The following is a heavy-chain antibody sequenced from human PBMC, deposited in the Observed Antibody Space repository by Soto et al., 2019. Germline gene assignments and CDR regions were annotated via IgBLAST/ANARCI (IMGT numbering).Heavy chain of an antibody. CDR3: ARDLGGWPDY. CDR2: IIVGSGNT. Sequence: ASVKVSCKASGFTFTSSAVQWVRQARGQRLEWIGWIIVGSGNTKYAQKLQERVTITRDISASTAYMELSSLRSEDTAVYYCARDLGGWPDYWGQGTLVTVSS. CDR1: GFTFTSSA. D-gene: IGHD2-15*01. V-gene: IGHV1-58*01. J-gene: IGHJ4*02.